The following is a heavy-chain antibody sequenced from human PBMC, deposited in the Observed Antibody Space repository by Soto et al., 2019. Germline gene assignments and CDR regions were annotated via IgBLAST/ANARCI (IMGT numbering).Heavy chain of an antibody. V-gene: IGHV3-23*01. CDR2: ISGSGGST. CDR3: AKDPTTVTGLPVGYFDY. CDR1: GFTFSSYA. J-gene: IGHJ4*02. D-gene: IGHD4-17*01. Sequence: PGGSLRLSCAASGFTFSSYAMSWVRQAPGKGLEWVSAISGSGGSTYYADSVKGRFTISRDNSKNTLYLQMNSLRAEDTAVYYCAKDPTTVTGLPVGYFDYWGQGTLVTVSS.